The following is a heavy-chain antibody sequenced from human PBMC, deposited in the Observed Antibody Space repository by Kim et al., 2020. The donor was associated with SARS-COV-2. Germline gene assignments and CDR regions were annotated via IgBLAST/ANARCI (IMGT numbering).Heavy chain of an antibody. CDR3: AKVGYGRGLCDY. Sequence: YADSVKGRFTISRDNSKNTLYLQMNSLRAEDTAVYYCAKVGYGRGLCDYWGQGTLVTVSS. V-gene: IGHV3-23*01. D-gene: IGHD5-12*01. J-gene: IGHJ4*02.